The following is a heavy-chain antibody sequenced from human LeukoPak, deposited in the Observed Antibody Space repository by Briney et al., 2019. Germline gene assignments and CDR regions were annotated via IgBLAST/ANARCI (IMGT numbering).Heavy chain of an antibody. Sequence: EASVKVSCKASGYTFTSYDINWVRQATGQGLEWMGWINPNSGGTNYAQKFQGRVTMTRDTSISTAYMELSRLRSDDTAVYYCARETPPYSSGWYWFDPWGQGTLVTVSS. J-gene: IGHJ5*02. CDR3: ARETPPYSSGWYWFDP. CDR1: GYTFTSYD. D-gene: IGHD6-19*01. V-gene: IGHV1-2*02. CDR2: INPNSGGT.